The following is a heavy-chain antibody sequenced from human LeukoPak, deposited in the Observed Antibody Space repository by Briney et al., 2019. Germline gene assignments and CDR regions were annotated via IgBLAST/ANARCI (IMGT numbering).Heavy chain of an antibody. CDR1: GFAFNKAW. Sequence: GGSLRLSCAASGFAFNKAWMRWFRQAPGKGLEWIARIKTQIDGETTDYAAPVRGRFTISRDDSKNTVYLQMNSLKKEDTAVYYCATDKGTRDRWAQGTLVTVSS. D-gene: IGHD1-1*01. CDR2: IKTQIDGETT. J-gene: IGHJ4*02. V-gene: IGHV3-15*01. CDR3: ATDKGTRDR.